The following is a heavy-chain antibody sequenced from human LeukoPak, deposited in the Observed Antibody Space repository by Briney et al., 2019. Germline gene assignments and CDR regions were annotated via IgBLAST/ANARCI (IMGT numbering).Heavy chain of an antibody. CDR3: AGYYYDSSGYYYEPQGDYFDY. Sequence: SVKVSCKASGGTFSSYAISWVRQAPGQGLEWMGRIIPIFGIANYAQKFQGRVTITADKSTSTAYMELSSLRSEDTAVYYCAGYYYDSSGYYYEPQGDYFDYGGQGTLVTVSS. D-gene: IGHD3-22*01. CDR1: GGTFSSYA. V-gene: IGHV1-69*04. CDR2: IIPIFGIA. J-gene: IGHJ4*02.